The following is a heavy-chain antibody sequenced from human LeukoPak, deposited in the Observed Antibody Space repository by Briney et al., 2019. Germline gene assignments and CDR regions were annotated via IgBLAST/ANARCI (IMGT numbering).Heavy chain of an antibody. Sequence: SETLSLACTVSGGSISSSSYYWGWIRQPPGKGLEWIGSIYYSGSTYYNPPLKSRVTISVDTSKNQFSLKLSSVTAADTAVYYRARLLRAAQFDYWGQGTLVTVSS. CDR2: IYYSGST. CDR3: ARLLRAAQFDY. J-gene: IGHJ4*02. CDR1: GGSISSSSYY. D-gene: IGHD2-15*01. V-gene: IGHV4-39*01.